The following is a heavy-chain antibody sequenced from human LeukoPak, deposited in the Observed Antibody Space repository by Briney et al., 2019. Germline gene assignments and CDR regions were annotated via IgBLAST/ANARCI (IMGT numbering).Heavy chain of an antibody. D-gene: IGHD5-12*01. Sequence: ASVKVSFKASGYTVIGYCLHWLRQAPGQGPEWMGWINPNSGGTNYSEKFQGRVTMTRDTSISTAYMELSRLRSDDTAVYYCARGSGYDFRAFDIWGQGTMVTVSS. V-gene: IGHV1-2*02. CDR1: GYTVIGYC. J-gene: IGHJ3*02. CDR3: ARGSGYDFRAFDI. CDR2: INPNSGGT.